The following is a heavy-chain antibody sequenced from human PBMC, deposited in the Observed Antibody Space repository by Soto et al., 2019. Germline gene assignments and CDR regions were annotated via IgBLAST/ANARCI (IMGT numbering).Heavy chain of an antibody. CDR2: IRSKAYGGTT. Sequence: GGSLRLSCTASGFTCGDYAMSWFRQAPGKGLEWVGFIRSKAYGGTTEYAASVKGRFTISRDNFKNMFYLQMNSLRLEDTAVYFCAKEGDYSYGYEVDYWGQGTLVTVSS. D-gene: IGHD5-18*01. CDR3: AKEGDYSYGYEVDY. V-gene: IGHV3-49*03. CDR1: GFTCGDYA. J-gene: IGHJ4*02.